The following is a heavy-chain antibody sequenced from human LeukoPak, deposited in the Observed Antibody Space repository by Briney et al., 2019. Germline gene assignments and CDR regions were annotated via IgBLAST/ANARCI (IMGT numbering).Heavy chain of an antibody. Sequence: SETLSLTCTVSGGSISSYYWSWIRQPPGKGLEWIGYIYYSGSTNYNPSLKSRVTISVDTSKNQFSLKLSSVTAADTAVYYCARNIAARRYFDYWGQGTLVTVSS. CDR3: ARNIAARRYFDY. CDR1: GGSISSYY. J-gene: IGHJ4*02. CDR2: IYYSGST. V-gene: IGHV4-59*01. D-gene: IGHD6-6*01.